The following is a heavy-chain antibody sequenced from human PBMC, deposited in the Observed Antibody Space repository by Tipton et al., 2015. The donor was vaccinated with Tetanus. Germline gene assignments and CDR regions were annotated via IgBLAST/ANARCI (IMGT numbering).Heavy chain of an antibody. D-gene: IGHD2-8*02. J-gene: IGHJ6*02. Sequence: GSLRLSCAASGFTFSSYSMNWVRQAPGKGLEWVSSIGSTSHYMYYADSVKGRFTIFRDNAKNSLYLQMDSLRGEDTALYYCAKGTGYYGMDVWGQGTTVTVSS. V-gene: IGHV3-21*04. CDR2: IGSTSHYM. CDR3: AKGTGYYGMDV. CDR1: GFTFSSYS.